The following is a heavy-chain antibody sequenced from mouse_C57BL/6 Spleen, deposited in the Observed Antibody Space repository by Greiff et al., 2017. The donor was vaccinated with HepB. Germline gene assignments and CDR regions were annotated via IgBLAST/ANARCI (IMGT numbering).Heavy chain of an antibody. V-gene: IGHV1-42*01. CDR2: INPSTGGT. Sequence: VQLQQSGPELVKPGASVKISCKASGYSFTGYYMNWVKQSPEKSLEWIGEINPSTGGTTYNQKFKAKATLTVDKYSSTAYMQLSSLTSEDSAVYYCARGSSLLRPDYWVQGTTLTVSS. J-gene: IGHJ2*01. CDR1: GYSFTGYY. CDR3: ARGSSLLRPDY. D-gene: IGHD1-2*01.